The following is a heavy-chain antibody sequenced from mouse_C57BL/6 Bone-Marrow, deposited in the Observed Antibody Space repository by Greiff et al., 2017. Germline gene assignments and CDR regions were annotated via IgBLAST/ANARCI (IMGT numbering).Heavy chain of an antibody. CDR1: GYSFTSYY. CDR2: IYPGSGNT. CDR3: ARSLYYGNPFAY. D-gene: IGHD2-1*01. J-gene: IGHJ3*01. V-gene: IGHV1-66*01. Sequence: QVQLQQSGPELVKPGASVKISCKASGYSFTSYYIHWVKQRPGQGLEWIGWIYPGSGNTKYNEKFKGKATLTADTSSSTAYMQLSSLTSEDSAVYYCARSLYYGNPFAYRGQGTLVTVSA.